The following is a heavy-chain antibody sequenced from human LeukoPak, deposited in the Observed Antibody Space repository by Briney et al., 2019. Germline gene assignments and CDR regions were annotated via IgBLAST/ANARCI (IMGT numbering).Heavy chain of an antibody. Sequence: SETLSLTCTVSGGSISSYYWSWIRQPPGKGLEWIGYIYYSGSTNYNPSLKSRVTISVDTSKNQFSLKLSSVTAADTAVYYCARLKEYDFWSGHDAFDIWGQGTMVTVSP. V-gene: IGHV4-59*01. J-gene: IGHJ3*02. CDR2: IYYSGST. CDR1: GGSISSYY. CDR3: ARLKEYDFWSGHDAFDI. D-gene: IGHD3-3*01.